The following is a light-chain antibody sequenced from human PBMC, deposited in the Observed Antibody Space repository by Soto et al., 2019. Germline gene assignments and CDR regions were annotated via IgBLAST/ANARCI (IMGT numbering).Light chain of an antibody. V-gene: IGLV2-14*01. CDR1: SSDVGGYTY. Sequence: QSVLTQPASVSGSPGQSITISCTGTSSDVGGYTYVSWYQQRPGKAPELMIFEVSNRPSGVSNRFSGSKSGNTASLTISGLQAEDEDAYYCTSYKSSRTPYVIGTGTQVTVL. CDR3: TSYKSSRTPYV. J-gene: IGLJ1*01. CDR2: EVS.